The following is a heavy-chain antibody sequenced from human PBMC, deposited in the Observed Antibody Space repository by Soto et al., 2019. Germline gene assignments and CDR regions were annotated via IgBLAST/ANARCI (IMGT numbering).Heavy chain of an antibody. CDR3: ATELIAKYGMDV. J-gene: IGHJ6*02. D-gene: IGHD2-21*01. Sequence: EVQLVESGGGLVQPGGFLRLCCAASGFTVSGNYVNWVRQAPGKGLEWVSVIYTDDNIYYADSVTGRFTISRDNSKNTFYLQMNRLRVEDTAVYYCATELIAKYGMDVWGQGTTVTVSS. CDR2: IYTDDNI. V-gene: IGHV3-53*01. CDR1: GFTVSGNY.